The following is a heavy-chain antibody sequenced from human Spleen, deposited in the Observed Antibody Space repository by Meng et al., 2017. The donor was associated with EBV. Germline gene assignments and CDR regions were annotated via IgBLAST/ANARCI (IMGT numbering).Heavy chain of an antibody. Sequence: QVQLPESGPGLVKPSADLSLSCTAAGASISSSDWRTWVRQPPGKGLEWIGEIYHSGSTNYNPSLKSRVTISVDTSKNQFSLKLCSVTAADTAVYYCARLYPMSFAFDYWGQGTLVTVSS. V-gene: IGHV4-4*02. D-gene: IGHD2-2*02. CDR2: IYHSGST. J-gene: IGHJ4*02. CDR1: GASISSSDW. CDR3: ARLYPMSFAFDY.